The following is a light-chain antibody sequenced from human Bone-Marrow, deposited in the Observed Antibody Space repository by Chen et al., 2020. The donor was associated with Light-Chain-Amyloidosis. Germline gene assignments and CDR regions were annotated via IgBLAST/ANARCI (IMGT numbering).Light chain of an antibody. V-gene: IGLV2-14*01. CDR1: SSDVGGDNH. CDR2: EVT. CDR3: SSYTITNTLV. Sequence: QSALTQPASVSGSPGQSTTISCPGTSSDVGGDNHVSWYQQHPATAPKLMIYEVTNRPSWVPDRFSGSKSDNTASLTISGLQTEDEADYFCSSYTITNTLVFGSGTRVTVL. J-gene: IGLJ1*01.